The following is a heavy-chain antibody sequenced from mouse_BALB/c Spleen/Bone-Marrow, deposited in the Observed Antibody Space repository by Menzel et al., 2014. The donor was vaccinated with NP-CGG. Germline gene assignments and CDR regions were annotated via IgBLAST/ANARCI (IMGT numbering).Heavy chain of an antibody. J-gene: IGHJ3*01. CDR2: IYPGDGST. CDR3: ARSGDSSGYGFAY. Sequence: QVQLKESGPELVKPGALVKISCKASGYTFTSYGINWVKQRPGQGLEWIGWIYPGDGSTKYNEKFKGKATLTADKSSSTAYMQLSSLTSENSAVYFCARSGDSSGYGFAYWGQGTLVTVSA. D-gene: IGHD3-2*01. CDR1: GYTFTSYG. V-gene: IGHV1S56*01.